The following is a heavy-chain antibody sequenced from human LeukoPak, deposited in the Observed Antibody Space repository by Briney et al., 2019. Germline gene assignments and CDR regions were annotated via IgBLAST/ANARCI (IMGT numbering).Heavy chain of an antibody. D-gene: IGHD5-12*01. CDR3: ERVPTVDSEFTTDY. V-gene: IGHV4-34*01. J-gene: IGHJ4*02. CDR1: GGSFSGYY. Sequence: SETLSLTCAVYGGSFSGYYWSWIRQPPGKGLEWIGEINHSGSTNYNPSLKSRVTISVDTSKNQFSLKLSSVTAADTAVYYCERVPTVDSEFTTDYWGQGTLVTVSS. CDR2: INHSGST.